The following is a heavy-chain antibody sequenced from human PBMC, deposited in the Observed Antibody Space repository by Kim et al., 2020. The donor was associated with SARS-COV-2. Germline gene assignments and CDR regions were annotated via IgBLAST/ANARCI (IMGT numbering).Heavy chain of an antibody. Sequence: GGSLRLSCAASGFTFSSYAMSWVRQAPGKGLEWVSAISGSGGSTYYADSVKGRFTISRDNSKNTLYLQMNSLRAEDTAVYYCAKLSVTYYYDSSGYYFWGQGTLVTVSS. J-gene: IGHJ4*02. D-gene: IGHD3-22*01. CDR3: AKLSVTYYYDSSGYYF. V-gene: IGHV3-23*01. CDR1: GFTFSSYA. CDR2: ISGSGGST.